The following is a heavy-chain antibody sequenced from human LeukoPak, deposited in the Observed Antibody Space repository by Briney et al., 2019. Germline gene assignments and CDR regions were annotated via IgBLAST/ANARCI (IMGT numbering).Heavy chain of an antibody. CDR1: GFTFSGYA. V-gene: IGHV3-30*02. D-gene: IGHD3-22*01. Sequence: GGSLRLSCAASGFTFSGYAMHWVRQAPGKGLEWVAFIRNDGRNTYYADSVKGRFAISRDNSKNTLYLQMNSLRAEDTAVYYCAKDRVSSETDFDCWGQGTLVTVSS. CDR3: AKDRVSSETDFDC. J-gene: IGHJ4*02. CDR2: IRNDGRNT.